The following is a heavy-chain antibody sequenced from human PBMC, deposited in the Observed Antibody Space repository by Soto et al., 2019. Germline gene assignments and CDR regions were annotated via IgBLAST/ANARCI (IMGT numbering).Heavy chain of an antibody. J-gene: IGHJ6*02. CDR1: RNSFIDYY. Sequence: QVELVQSGAEVRKPGASVKVSCKASRNSFIDYYIHWVRQAPGQGLEWMGWVKSNSGGTKYAQRFQGRVTMTRDTSISTIYMELSRLKSDDTAVYYCAREDYNWNDYYYYGMDVWGQGNTVIVSS. D-gene: IGHD1-1*01. CDR3: AREDYNWNDYYYYGMDV. V-gene: IGHV1-2*02. CDR2: VKSNSGGT.